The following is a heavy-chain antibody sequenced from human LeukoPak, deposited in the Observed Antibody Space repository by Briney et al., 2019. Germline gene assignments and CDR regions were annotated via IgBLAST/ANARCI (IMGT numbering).Heavy chain of an antibody. CDR1: GFTFDDYG. Sequence: GGSLRLACAASGFTFDDYGMSWVRQAPGKGLEWGSGINWNGGSTGYADSVKGRFTISRDNAKNSLYLQMNSLRAEDTALYYCPRDFSYYYYYYMDVWGKGTTGTVSS. CDR2: INWNGGST. CDR3: PRDFSYYYYYYMDV. J-gene: IGHJ6*03. V-gene: IGHV3-20*04.